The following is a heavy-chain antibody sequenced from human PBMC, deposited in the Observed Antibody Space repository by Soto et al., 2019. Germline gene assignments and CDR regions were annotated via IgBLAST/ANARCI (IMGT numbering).Heavy chain of an antibody. V-gene: IGHV1-18*04. D-gene: IGHD6-19*01. CDR3: ARDSSGWNYYYYYGMDV. CDR1: GYTFTSYG. J-gene: IGHJ6*02. Sequence: QVQLVQSGAEVKKPGASVKVSCKASGYTFTSYGISWVRQAPGQGLEWMGWISAYNGNTNYAQKLQGRVTMTTDTSTSTAYMERRSLRSDDTAVYYCARDSSGWNYYYYYGMDVWGQGTTVTVSS. CDR2: ISAYNGNT.